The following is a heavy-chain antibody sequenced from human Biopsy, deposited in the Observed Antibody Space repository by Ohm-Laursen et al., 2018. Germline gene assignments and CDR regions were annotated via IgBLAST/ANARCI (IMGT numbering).Heavy chain of an antibody. J-gene: IGHJ4*02. CDR2: IYYSGST. CDR3: ASRGLVMASDYYFDD. CDR1: GVYISDYY. D-gene: IGHD3/OR15-3a*01. V-gene: IGHV4-59*08. Sequence: TLSLTCSVSGVYISDYYWSWIRQPPGRGLEWVGSIYYSGSTNYNPSLKSRVTISADTSKSQLSLHLTSVTAADTAVYYCASRGLVMASDYYFDDWGQETLVTVSS.